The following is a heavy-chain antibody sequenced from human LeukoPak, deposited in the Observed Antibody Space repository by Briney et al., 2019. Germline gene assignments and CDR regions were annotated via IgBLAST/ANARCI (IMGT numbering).Heavy chain of an antibody. CDR1: GFTFSSSG. J-gene: IGHJ4*02. CDR3: AHTVTYGGSYHFDY. Sequence: PGGSLRLSCAASGFTFSSSGMNWVRQAPGKGLEWVSAISASGDSTYYADSVKGRFTISRDNSENTLYLQMNSLRVEDTAIYYCAHTVTYGGSYHFDYWGQGTLVTVSS. D-gene: IGHD1-26*01. CDR2: ISASGDST. V-gene: IGHV3-23*01.